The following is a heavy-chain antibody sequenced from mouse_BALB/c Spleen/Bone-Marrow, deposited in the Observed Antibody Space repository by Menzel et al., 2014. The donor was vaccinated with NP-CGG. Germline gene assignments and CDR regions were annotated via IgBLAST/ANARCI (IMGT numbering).Heavy chain of an antibody. CDR1: GFTFSSFG. J-gene: IGHJ4*01. D-gene: IGHD2-1*01. V-gene: IGHV5-17*02. CDR2: ISSGSSTI. Sequence: EVQGVESGGGLVQPGGSRKLSCAASGFTFSSFGMHWVRQAPEKGLEWVAYISSGSSTIYCADTVKGRFTISRDNPKNTLFLQMTSLRSEDTAMYYCARGRPIYYGNLYAMDYWGQGTSVTVSS. CDR3: ARGRPIYYGNLYAMDY.